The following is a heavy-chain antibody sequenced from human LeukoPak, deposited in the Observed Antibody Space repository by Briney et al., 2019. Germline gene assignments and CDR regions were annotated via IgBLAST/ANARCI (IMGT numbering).Heavy chain of an antibody. CDR1: GGSFSGYY. V-gene: IGHV4-34*01. CDR2: INHSGST. J-gene: IGHJ2*01. D-gene: IGHD6-13*01. CDR3: ARRSTNRIAAAGTIRRNWYFDL. Sequence: KSSETLSPTCAVYGGSFSGYYWSWIRQPPGKGLEWIGEINHSGSTNYNPSLKSRVTISVDTSKNQFSLKLSSVTAADTAVYYCARRSTNRIAAAGTIRRNWYFDLWGRGTLVTVSS.